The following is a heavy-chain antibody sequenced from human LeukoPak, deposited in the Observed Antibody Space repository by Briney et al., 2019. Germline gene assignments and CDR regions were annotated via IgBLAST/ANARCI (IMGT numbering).Heavy chain of an antibody. J-gene: IGHJ4*02. CDR1: GFTFSTHW. CDR2: IKEDGSAK. V-gene: IGHV3-7*01. CDR3: ASVYLDDFWSGHF. Sequence: PGGSLRLSCVASGFTFSTHWMSWVRQVPGKGLEWVANIKEDGSAKYYVDSVKGRFTISRDNAKKSLYLQMDSLRAEDSAVYYCASVYLDDFWSGHFWGQGTQVTVSS. D-gene: IGHD3-3*01.